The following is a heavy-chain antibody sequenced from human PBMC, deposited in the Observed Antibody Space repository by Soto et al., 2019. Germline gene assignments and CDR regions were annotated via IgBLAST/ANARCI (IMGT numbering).Heavy chain of an antibody. D-gene: IGHD3-10*01. CDR3: ARKFAPEFFDS. Sequence: PGESLKISSKGSGYTFSTYWIAWVRQMPGKGLEWMGIIYPGDSDTKYSPAFQGQVTISADKSINTAYLQWTSLEASDTAMYYCARKFAPEFFDSWGQGTLVPVSP. V-gene: IGHV5-51*01. CDR1: GYTFSTYW. J-gene: IGHJ4*02. CDR2: IYPGDSDT.